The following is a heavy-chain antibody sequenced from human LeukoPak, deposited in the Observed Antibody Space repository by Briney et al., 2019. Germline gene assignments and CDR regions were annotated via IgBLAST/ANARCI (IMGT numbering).Heavy chain of an antibody. CDR3: ARERREYSYGSFIGDY. J-gene: IGHJ4*02. CDR2: MNPNSGNT. CDR1: GYTFSSHD. Sequence: ASVKVSCKASGYTFSSHDINWVRQATGQGLEWMGWMNPNSGNTGYAQKFQGRVTMTRDTSISTAYMELSRLRSDDTALYYCARERREYSYGSFIGDYWGQGTLVTVSS. V-gene: IGHV1-8*01. D-gene: IGHD5-18*01.